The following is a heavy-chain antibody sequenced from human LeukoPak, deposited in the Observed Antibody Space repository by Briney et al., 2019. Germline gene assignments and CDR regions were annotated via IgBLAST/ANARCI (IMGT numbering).Heavy chain of an antibody. Sequence: GGSLRLSCAASGFTFSSHSMNWVRQAPGKGLEWVSCISSSSSYIYYADSVKGRFTISRDNAKNSLYLQMNSLRAEDTAVYYCARGENYYGSGSSSWGPGTLVTVSS. J-gene: IGHJ4*02. D-gene: IGHD3-10*01. CDR1: GFTFSSHS. V-gene: IGHV3-21*01. CDR3: ARGENYYGSGSSS. CDR2: ISSSSSYI.